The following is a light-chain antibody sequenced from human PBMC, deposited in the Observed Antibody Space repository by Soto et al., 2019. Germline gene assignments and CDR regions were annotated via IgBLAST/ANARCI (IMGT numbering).Light chain of an antibody. V-gene: IGKV3-15*01. CDR1: QSVDIN. J-gene: IGKJ1*01. CDR2: GAS. CDR3: QQYRSWPRT. Sequence: EIVLTQSPATLSVSPGERVTLSCRASQSVDINLAWYKPKPGQAPRLLSSGASTRATDMPGRFSGRGAGAEFTLTISSLQSEDFAVYYCQQYRSWPRTFGQGTKVDIK.